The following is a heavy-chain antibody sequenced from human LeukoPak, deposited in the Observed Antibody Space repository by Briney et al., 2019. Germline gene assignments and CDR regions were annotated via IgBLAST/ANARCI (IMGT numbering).Heavy chain of an antibody. CDR1: GFTISPYY. CDR2: IDKDAIEK. J-gene: IGHJ3*01. V-gene: IGHV3-7*01. CDR3: ARGGLSYGFDV. D-gene: IGHD4/OR15-4a*01. Sequence: GDSLRLSCIASGFTISPYYMGWARQAPGKGLEWVANIDKDAIEKYYVDSVKGRFTISRDNAKNSLRPEMNSQGVEDTAVYYCARGGLSYGFDVWGPGTMVTVSS.